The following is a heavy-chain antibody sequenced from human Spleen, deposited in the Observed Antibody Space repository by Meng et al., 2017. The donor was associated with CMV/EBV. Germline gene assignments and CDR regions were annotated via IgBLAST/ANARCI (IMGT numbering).Heavy chain of an antibody. J-gene: IGHJ4*02. CDR1: VGSFSGYY. D-gene: IGHD6-13*01. CDR2: INHSGST. CDR3: ARGPHVRSSSWGHFDY. V-gene: IGHV4-34*01. Sequence: YVGSFSGYYWSWIRQPPGKGLEWLGEINHSGSTNYNPSLKSRVTISVDTSKNQFSLKLSSVTAADTAVYYCARGPHVRSSSWGHFDYWGQGTLVTVSS.